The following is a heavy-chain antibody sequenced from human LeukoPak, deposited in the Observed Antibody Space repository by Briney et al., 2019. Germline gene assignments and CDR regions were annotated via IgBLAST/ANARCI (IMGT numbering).Heavy chain of an antibody. J-gene: IGHJ4*02. V-gene: IGHV4-39*01. CDR3: ARRASGTQHFDN. Sequence: PETLSLTCSVSGGSISSRFYYWGWIRQPPGKWLEWIGSIYHSGSTYFNPSLKSRVTISVDTSQNQFSLKLSSVTAADTAVYFCARRASGTQHFDNWGQGTLVTVSS. D-gene: IGHD3-10*01. CDR1: GGSISSRFYY. CDR2: IYHSGST.